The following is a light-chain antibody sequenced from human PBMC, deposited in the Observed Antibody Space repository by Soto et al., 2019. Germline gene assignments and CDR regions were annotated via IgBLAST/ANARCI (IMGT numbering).Light chain of an antibody. CDR1: TPNIGSNY. V-gene: IGLV1-47*01. Sequence: QSGLTQPPSASGTPGQRVIISCSGKTPNIGSNYVYWYRHLPGTAPQLLIYRNNQRPSGVPDRFSGSKSRTSASLAISGLRSDDEADYYCASWDDCLSGRVFGGGTKLIVL. CDR2: RNN. CDR3: ASWDDCLSGRV. J-gene: IGLJ2*01.